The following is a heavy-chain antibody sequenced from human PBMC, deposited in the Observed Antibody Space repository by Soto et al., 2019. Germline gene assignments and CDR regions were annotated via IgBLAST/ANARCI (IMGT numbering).Heavy chain of an antibody. V-gene: IGHV1-46*01. D-gene: IGHD2-15*01. J-gene: IGHJ6*02. CDR1: GSTLTSYY. CDR2: INPSGGST. Sequence: ASVRGSCQASGSTLTSYYMHWVRQANGQGLEWMGIINPSGGSTSYAQKFQGRVTMTRDTSTSTVYMELSSLRSEDTAVYYCARGRLIKLSPFFDYYYGMDVWGQGTTVTAP. CDR3: ARGRLIKLSPFFDYYYGMDV.